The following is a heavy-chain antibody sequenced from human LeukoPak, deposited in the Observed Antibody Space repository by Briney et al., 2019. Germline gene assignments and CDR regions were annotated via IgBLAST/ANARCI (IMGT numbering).Heavy chain of an antibody. CDR1: GYTFTSYG. V-gene: IGHV1-46*04. J-gene: IGHJ1*01. Sequence: ASVKVSCKASGYTFTSYGISWVRQAPGQGLEWMGIINPNGGGSTYAQKLQGRVRMTRDMSTTTFYMEMTTLISEDTAVYYCATSSEFGDNAELEVWGQGTLVTVSS. D-gene: IGHD4-17*01. CDR3: ATSSEFGDNAELEV. CDR2: INPNGGGS.